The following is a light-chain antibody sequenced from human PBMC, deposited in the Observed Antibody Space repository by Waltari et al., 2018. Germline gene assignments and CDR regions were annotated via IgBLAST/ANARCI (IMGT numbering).Light chain of an antibody. V-gene: IGKV3-15*01. CDR2: GAS. CDR1: QSVSSK. CDR3: QQYNNWPPT. J-gene: IGKJ4*01. Sequence: EIVMTQSPATLSVSPGERATLSCRASQSVSSKLAWYQQKPGQAPRLLIYGASTRATGIPARFSGRGSGTEFTLTISSLQSEDFAVYYCQQYNNWPPTFGGGTKVEIK.